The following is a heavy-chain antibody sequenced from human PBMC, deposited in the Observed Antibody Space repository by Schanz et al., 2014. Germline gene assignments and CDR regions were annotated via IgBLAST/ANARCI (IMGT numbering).Heavy chain of an antibody. Sequence: EVQLVESGGGLVQPGGSLRLSCAASGFTFNDYWMHWVRQAPGKGLVWVSRINSDGRSTNYADSVKGRFSISRDNARNTLDLQMKSLRPEDTALYYCVKDTNGGDSGNYHAFDVWGQGTRVTVSS. V-gene: IGHV3-74*01. D-gene: IGHD4-17*01. CDR1: GFTFNDYW. J-gene: IGHJ3*01. CDR3: VKDTNGGDSGNYHAFDV. CDR2: INSDGRST.